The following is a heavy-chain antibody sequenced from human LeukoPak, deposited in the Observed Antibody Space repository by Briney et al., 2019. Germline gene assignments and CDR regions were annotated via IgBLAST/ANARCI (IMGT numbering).Heavy chain of an antibody. Sequence: GGSLRLSCAASGFTFSDYYMSWIRQAPGKGLEWVSYISSSGRTIYYADSEKGRFTISRDNAKNSLHLQMNSLRAEDTAVYYCARDKDDYGSGNHWFDPWGQGTLVTVSS. CDR2: ISSSGRTI. CDR1: GFTFSDYY. CDR3: ARDKDDYGSGNHWFDP. V-gene: IGHV3-11*01. J-gene: IGHJ5*02. D-gene: IGHD3-10*01.